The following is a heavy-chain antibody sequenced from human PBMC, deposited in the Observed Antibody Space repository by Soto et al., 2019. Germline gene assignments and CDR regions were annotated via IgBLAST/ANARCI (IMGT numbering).Heavy chain of an antibody. CDR1: GGSFRSDNSS. J-gene: IGHJ4*02. V-gene: IGHV4-39*01. D-gene: IGHD3-3*01. Sequence: HLQLQESGPGLGNPSRTRSFTCPVLGGSFRSDNSSWGGFRQPQGKGLEWIGNIYFAGSTYYNASLESRVTLSVDTSKNQFSLRLSSVTAADTSVYYCARGIYYFDYWGQGTLVTVSS. CDR3: ARGIYYFDY. CDR2: IYFAGST.